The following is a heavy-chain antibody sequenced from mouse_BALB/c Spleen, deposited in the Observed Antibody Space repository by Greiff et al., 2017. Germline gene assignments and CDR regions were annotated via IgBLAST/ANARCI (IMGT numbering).Heavy chain of an antibody. V-gene: IGHV1S81*02. CDR3: TRSRQLGSYFDY. Sequence: VKLQQPGAELVKPGASVKLSCKASGYTFTSYYMYWVKQRPGQGLEWIGGINPSNGGTNFNEKFKSKATLTVDKSSSTAYMQLSSLTSEDSAVYYCTRSRQLGSYFDYWGQGTTLTVSS. CDR2: INPSNGGT. D-gene: IGHD3-1*01. CDR1: GYTFTSYY. J-gene: IGHJ2*01.